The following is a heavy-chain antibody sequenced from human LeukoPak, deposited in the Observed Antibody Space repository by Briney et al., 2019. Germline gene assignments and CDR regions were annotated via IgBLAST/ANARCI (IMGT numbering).Heavy chain of an antibody. V-gene: IGHV4-34*01. J-gene: IGHJ4*02. Sequence: SETLSLTCAVYGGSFSDYYWSWIRQPPGKGLEWIGEINHSGSTNYNPSLKSRVTISVDTSKNQFSLKLSSVTAADTAVYYCACIVVVPAANPLVDYWGQGTLVTVFS. CDR1: GGSFSDYY. CDR3: ACIVVVPAANPLVDY. D-gene: IGHD2-2*01. CDR2: INHSGST.